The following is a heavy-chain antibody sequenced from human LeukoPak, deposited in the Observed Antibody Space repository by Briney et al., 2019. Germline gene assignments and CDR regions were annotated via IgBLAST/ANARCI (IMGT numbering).Heavy chain of an antibody. CDR1: GGSISSYY. CDR2: INHSGST. J-gene: IGHJ4*02. Sequence: PSETLSLTCTVSGGSISSYYWSWIRQPPGKGLEWIGEINHSGSTNYNPSLKSRVTISVDTSKNQFSLKLSSVTAADTAVYYCARYSMAGNNYFDYWGQGTLVTVSS. V-gene: IGHV4-34*01. D-gene: IGHD6-19*01. CDR3: ARYSMAGNNYFDY.